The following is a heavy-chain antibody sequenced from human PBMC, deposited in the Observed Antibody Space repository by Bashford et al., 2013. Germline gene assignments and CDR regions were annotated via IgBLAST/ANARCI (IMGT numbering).Heavy chain of an antibody. CDR1: GYTFSDYY. V-gene: IGHV1-2*02. CDR2: INPNSGDT. D-gene: IGHD3-16*01. CDR3: ARDGGPRTLYWYFDV. J-gene: IGHJ2*01. Sequence: ASVKVSCKASGYTFSDYYMHWVRQAPGQGLEWLGWINPNSGDTNYAQKFQGRVTVTRDTSITTAYMDVNWLTSDDTAIYFCARDGGPRTLYWYFDVWGRGTLVTVSS.